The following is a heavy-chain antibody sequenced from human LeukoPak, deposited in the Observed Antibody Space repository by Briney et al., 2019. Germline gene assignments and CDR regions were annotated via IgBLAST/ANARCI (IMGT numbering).Heavy chain of an antibody. Sequence: PSETLSLTCAVSGGSSSGYYWSWIRQPPGKGLEWIGKINHSGSTNYNPSLKSRVTISVDTSKNQFSLKLSSVTAADTAVYYCARDCSGGSCYGGASFWGQGTLVTVSS. CDR1: GGSSSGYY. J-gene: IGHJ4*02. V-gene: IGHV4-34*01. D-gene: IGHD2-15*01. CDR2: INHSGST. CDR3: ARDCSGGSCYGGASF.